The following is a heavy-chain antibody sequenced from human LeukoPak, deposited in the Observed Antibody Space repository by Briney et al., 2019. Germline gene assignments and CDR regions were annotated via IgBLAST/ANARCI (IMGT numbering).Heavy chain of an antibody. CDR3: ARHPGSAYYYYYYMDV. V-gene: IGHV5-51*01. CDR1: GYTFTTYW. D-gene: IGHD1-14*01. J-gene: IGHJ6*03. CDR2: IYPGDSDT. Sequence: GASVKVSCKASGYTFTTYWIGWVRQMPGKGLEWMGIIYPGDSDTRYSPSFQGQVTISADKSISTAYLQWSSLKASDTAMYYCARHPGSAYYYYYYMDVWGKGTTVTVSS.